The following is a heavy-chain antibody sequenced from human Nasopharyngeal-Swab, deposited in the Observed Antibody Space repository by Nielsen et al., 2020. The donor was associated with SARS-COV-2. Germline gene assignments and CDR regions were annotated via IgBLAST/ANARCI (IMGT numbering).Heavy chain of an antibody. J-gene: IGHJ3*02. CDR2: ISSSSSYI. D-gene: IGHD3-10*01. V-gene: IGHV3-21*01. CDR1: GFTFSSYS. CDR3: ARVRGSMDHDAFDI. Sequence: GESLKISCAASGFTFSSYSMNWVRQAPGKGLEWVPSISSSSSYIYYADSVKGRFTISRDNAKNSLYLQMNSLRAEDTAVYYCARVRGSMDHDAFDIWGQGTMVTVSS.